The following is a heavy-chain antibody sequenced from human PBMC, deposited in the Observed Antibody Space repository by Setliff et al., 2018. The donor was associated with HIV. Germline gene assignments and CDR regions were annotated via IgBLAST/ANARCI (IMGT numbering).Heavy chain of an antibody. J-gene: IGHJ6*03. V-gene: IGHV1-46*01. Sequence: GASVKVSCKASGYSFTSYYIHWVRQAPGQGLEWMGIINPSGGSTSYTQKVQGRVTMTRDTSTSTVYMELSSLRSEDTAVYNCARGYPSSPYYYYMDVWGKGTTVTVSS. CDR2: INPSGGST. CDR1: GYSFTSYY. D-gene: IGHD5-12*01. CDR3: ARGYPSSPYYYYMDV.